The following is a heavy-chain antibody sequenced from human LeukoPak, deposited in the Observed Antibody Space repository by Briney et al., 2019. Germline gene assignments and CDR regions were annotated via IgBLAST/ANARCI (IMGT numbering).Heavy chain of an antibody. D-gene: IGHD3-22*01. CDR2: IYTSGST. J-gene: IGHJ5*02. CDR1: GGSISSYY. Sequence: SETLSLTCTVSGGSISSYYWSWIRQPAGKGLEWIGRIYTSGSTNYNPSLKSRVTISADKSISTAYLQWSSLKASDTAMYYCARGDYDSSGYYYAWGQGTLVTVSS. CDR3: ARGDYDSSGYYYA. V-gene: IGHV4-4*07.